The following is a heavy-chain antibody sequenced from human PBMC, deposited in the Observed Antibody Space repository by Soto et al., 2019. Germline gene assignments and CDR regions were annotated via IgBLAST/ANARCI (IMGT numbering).Heavy chain of an antibody. D-gene: IGHD5-12*01. V-gene: IGHV1-69*04. J-gene: IGHJ4*02. CDR2: IIPILGIA. Sequence: SVKVSCKASGGTFSSYTISWVRQAPGQGLEWMGRIIPILGIANYAQKFQDRVTITADKSTSTAYMELSSLRSEDTAVYYCARDVGSGYDPYDYWGQGTLVTVSS. CDR3: ARDVGSGYDPYDY. CDR1: GGTFSSYT.